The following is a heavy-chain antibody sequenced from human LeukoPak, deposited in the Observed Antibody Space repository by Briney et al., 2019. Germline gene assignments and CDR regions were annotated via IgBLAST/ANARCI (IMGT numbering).Heavy chain of an antibody. CDR3: ARENYYDSSGYSLYYYYYYMDV. CDR1: GGSISSYY. Sequence: SETLSLTCTVSGGSISSYYWSWIRQPPGKGLERIGYIYYSGSTNYNPSLKSRVTISVDTSKNQFSLKLSSVTAADTAVYYCARENYYDSSGYSLYYYYYYMDVWGKGTTVTISS. V-gene: IGHV4-59*01. CDR2: IYYSGST. D-gene: IGHD3-22*01. J-gene: IGHJ6*03.